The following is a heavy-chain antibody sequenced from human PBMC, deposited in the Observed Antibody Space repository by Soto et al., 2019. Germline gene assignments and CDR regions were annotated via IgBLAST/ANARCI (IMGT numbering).Heavy chain of an antibody. CDR1: GNSFTAYY. CDR2: INANTGAT. CDR3: ARGAGGAGNCYSDS. Sequence: QVQPLQSGAEAKKPGASVKVSRKASGNSFTAYYRYWVQQAPGQGLEWMGWINANTGATHNARTFQGGVTMTRDTSITTAYMELSRLTSADTAVYYCARGAGGAGNCYSDSWGQGTLVTVSA. D-gene: IGHD2-21*02. J-gene: IGHJ4*02. V-gene: IGHV1-2*02.